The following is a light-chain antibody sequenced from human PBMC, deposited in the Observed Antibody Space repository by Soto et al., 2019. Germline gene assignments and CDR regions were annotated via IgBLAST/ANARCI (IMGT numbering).Light chain of an antibody. CDR2: EVS. Sequence: QSALTQPASVSGSPGQSITISCTGTSSDVGAYNRVSWYQQHSGKAPKLMIYEVSNRPSGVSNLFSGSKSGNTASLTISGLQAEDEADYYCLSYTTSSSYVFGTGTKVTVL. CDR1: SSDVGAYNR. V-gene: IGLV2-14*01. J-gene: IGLJ1*01. CDR3: LSYTTSSSYV.